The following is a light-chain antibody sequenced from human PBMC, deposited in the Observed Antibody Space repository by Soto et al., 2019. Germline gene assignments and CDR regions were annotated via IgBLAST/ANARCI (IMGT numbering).Light chain of an antibody. CDR3: QQFNNYPWT. CDR2: KAS. V-gene: IGKV1-5*03. Sequence: DLQMTQSPSTLSASVGDRVTITCRASQSISHWLAWYQQKPVKAPKLLIYKASSLESGVPSRFSGSGSGTEFTLTISSLQPDDIATYYCQQFNNYPWTFGQGTRVEIK. CDR1: QSISHW. J-gene: IGKJ1*01.